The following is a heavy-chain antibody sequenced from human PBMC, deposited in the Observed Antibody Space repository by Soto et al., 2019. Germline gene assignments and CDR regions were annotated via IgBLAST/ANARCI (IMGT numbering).Heavy chain of an antibody. CDR1: GFTFSSYA. D-gene: IGHD3-3*01. V-gene: IGHV3-23*01. CDR3: ARDASYYSLWSGYYPSRNGMDV. CDR2: ISGSGGST. Sequence: PGGSLRLSCAASGFTFSSYAMSWVRQAPGKGLEWVSAISGSGGSTYYADSVKGRFTISRDNSRNTVYLQMNSLRADDTAVYYCARDASYYSLWSGYYPSRNGMDVWGQGTTVTVSS. J-gene: IGHJ6*02.